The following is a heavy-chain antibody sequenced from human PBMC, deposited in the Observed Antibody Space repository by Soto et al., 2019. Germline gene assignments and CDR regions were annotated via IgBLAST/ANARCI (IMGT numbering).Heavy chain of an antibody. Sequence: SETLSLTCTVSGGSISGYYWSWIRQPPGKGLEWIGYMYNTGSTVYNPSFKSRVTISVDTSKNQFSLMLNSVTAVDMVVFYCARDLWGYCGTDCYPLDVWGQGTTVT. CDR3: ARDLWGYCGTDCYPLDV. D-gene: IGHD2-21*02. J-gene: IGHJ6*02. V-gene: IGHV4-59*01. CDR2: MYNTGST. CDR1: GGSISGYY.